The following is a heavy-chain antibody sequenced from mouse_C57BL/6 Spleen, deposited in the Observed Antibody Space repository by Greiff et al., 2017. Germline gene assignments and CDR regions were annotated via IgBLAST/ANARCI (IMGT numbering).Heavy chain of an antibody. CDR2: LRNKAHGYTT. V-gene: IGHV7-3*01. CDR1: GFTFTAYY. D-gene: IGHD1-1*01. J-gene: IGHJ2*01. CDR3: ARYENYGSSYGFDY. Sequence: EVKLMESGGGLAQPGGSLSLSCAASGFTFTAYYMSWVRQPPGTALDWLGFLRNKAHGYTTEYRASVRGRFTISIDNSQSILYLQMNALRAEYSATYYRARYENYGSSYGFDYGGQGTTLTVSS.